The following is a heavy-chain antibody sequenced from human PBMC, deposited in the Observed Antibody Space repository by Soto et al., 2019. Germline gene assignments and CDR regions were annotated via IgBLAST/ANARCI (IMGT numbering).Heavy chain of an antibody. CDR3: ARGKRSGYYFALNFDY. J-gene: IGHJ4*02. V-gene: IGHV4-34*01. Sequence: QVQLQQWGAGLLKPSETLSLTCAVYGGSFSGYYWSWIRQPPGKGLEWIGEINHSGSTNYNPSLKSRVTISVDPSKNQFSLKLSSVTAADTAVYYCARGKRSGYYFALNFDYWGQGTLVTVSS. D-gene: IGHD3-22*01. CDR2: INHSGST. CDR1: GGSFSGYY.